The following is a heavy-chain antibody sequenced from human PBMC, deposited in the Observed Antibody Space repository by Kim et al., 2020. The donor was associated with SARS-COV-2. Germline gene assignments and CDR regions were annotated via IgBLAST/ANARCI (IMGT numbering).Heavy chain of an antibody. V-gene: IGHV3-11*05. CDR1: GFTFSDYY. CDR3: ARAHDYAAYPPIEDAFDI. J-gene: IGHJ3*02. Sequence: GGSLRLSCAASGFTFSDYYMSWIRQAPGKGLEWVSYISRSSSYTNYGDSVKGRFTISRDNAKNSLYLQMNSLRAEDTAVYYCARAHDYAAYPPIEDAFDIWGQGTMVTVSP. D-gene: IGHD4-17*01. CDR2: ISRSSSYT.